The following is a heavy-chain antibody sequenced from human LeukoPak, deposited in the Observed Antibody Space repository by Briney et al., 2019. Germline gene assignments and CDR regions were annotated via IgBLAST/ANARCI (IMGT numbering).Heavy chain of an antibody. J-gene: IGHJ4*02. CDR3: VRGGGSFDS. CDR2: IKQDGSDK. CDR1: GFTLSGYW. Sequence: GGSLRLSCAASGFTLSGYWMSWVRQAPVKGLEWVANIKQDGSDKNYLDSVKGRFTVSRDNAKNSLYLQMDSLRAEDTAVYYCVRGGGSFDSWGQGTLVTASS. V-gene: IGHV3-7*04. D-gene: IGHD3-16*01.